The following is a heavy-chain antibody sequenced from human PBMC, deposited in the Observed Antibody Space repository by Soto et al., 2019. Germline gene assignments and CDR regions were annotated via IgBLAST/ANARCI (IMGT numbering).Heavy chain of an antibody. CDR1: GYTFTSYY. D-gene: IGHD4-17*01. CDR2: INPSGGST. J-gene: IGHJ3*02. V-gene: IGHV1-46*03. CDR3: TRAPSYGAFDI. Sequence: QVQLVQSGAEAKNPGASVKVSCKASGYTFTSYYIHWVRQPPGQGLEWMGIINPSGGSTNYAQKFQGRVPMTRDTSTSTVYMELSSLRSEDTAVYYCTRAPSYGAFDIWGQGTMVTVSS.